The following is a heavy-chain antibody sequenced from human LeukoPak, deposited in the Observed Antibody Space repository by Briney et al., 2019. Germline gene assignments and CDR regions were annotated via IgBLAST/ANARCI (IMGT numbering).Heavy chain of an antibody. D-gene: IGHD3-22*01. J-gene: IGHJ4*02. Sequence: SETLSLTCAVYGGSFSGYFWTWIRQPPGKGLEWIGEFTHSGSTNYNPSLKSRVIISTDTSNNQFSLKLSSVTAADTAVYYCARGPPQTYFHGNGYYYFDYWGQGTLVTVSS. CDR3: ARGPPQTYFHGNGYYYFDY. CDR1: GGSFSGYF. CDR2: FTHSGST. V-gene: IGHV4-34*01.